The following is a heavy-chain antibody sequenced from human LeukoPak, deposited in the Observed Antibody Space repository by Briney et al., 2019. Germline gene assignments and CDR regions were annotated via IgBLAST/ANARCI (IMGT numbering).Heavy chain of an antibody. CDR3: ARMEYQLPHFDY. J-gene: IGHJ4*02. Sequence: PGGSLRLSCAASGFTFSSYSMNWVRQAPGEGLEWVSSISSSSSYIYYADSVKGRFTISRDNAKNSLYLQMNSLRAEDTAVYYCARMEYQLPHFDYWGQGTLVTVSS. D-gene: IGHD2-2*01. CDR2: ISSSSSYI. V-gene: IGHV3-21*01. CDR1: GFTFSSYS.